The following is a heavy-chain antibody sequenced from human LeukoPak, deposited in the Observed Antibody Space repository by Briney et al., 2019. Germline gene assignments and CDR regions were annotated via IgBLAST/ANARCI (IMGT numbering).Heavy chain of an antibody. Sequence: ASVKVSCKASGYTFTGYYMHWVRQAPGQGLEWMGWINPNSGGTNYAQKFQGRVTMTRDTSITTAYMELSRLRSDDTAVYYCARGPARGNWFDPWGQGTLVTVSS. V-gene: IGHV1-2*02. CDR2: INPNSGGT. CDR3: ARGPARGNWFDP. J-gene: IGHJ5*02. CDR1: GYTFTGYY. D-gene: IGHD3-10*01.